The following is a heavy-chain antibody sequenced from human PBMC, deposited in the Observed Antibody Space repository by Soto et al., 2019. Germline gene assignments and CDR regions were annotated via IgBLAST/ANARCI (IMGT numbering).Heavy chain of an antibody. V-gene: IGHV3-23*01. CDR3: AKKEVYDHVWGKSPLD. D-gene: IGHD3-16*01. CDR1: GLTFHNYG. J-gene: IGHJ4*03. Sequence: GGSLRLPCAAPGLTFHNYGMSWVRQAPGKGLEWVSSINLPGDDTYYADSVKGRFTISRDNSKNTLYLQMNSLRAEDTALYYCAKKEVYDHVWGKSPLDWGQGTLVTVSS. CDR2: INLPGDDT.